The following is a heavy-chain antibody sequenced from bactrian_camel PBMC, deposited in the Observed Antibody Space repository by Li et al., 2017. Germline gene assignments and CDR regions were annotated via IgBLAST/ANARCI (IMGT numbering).Heavy chain of an antibody. D-gene: IGHD5*01. J-gene: IGHJ4*01. V-gene: IGHV3S1*01. CDR2: IYTLRGTT. CDR3: ATDALHGLGSPSN. CDR1: FSGVSYSSYC. Sequence: HVQLVESGGGSVQAGESLRLSCVASFSGVSYSSYCMAWFRQAPGKEREGVASIYTLRGTTNYVDSVKGRFTISRDNAKNTVYLQMNSLKSEDTALYYCATDALHGLGSPSNWGQGTQVTVS.